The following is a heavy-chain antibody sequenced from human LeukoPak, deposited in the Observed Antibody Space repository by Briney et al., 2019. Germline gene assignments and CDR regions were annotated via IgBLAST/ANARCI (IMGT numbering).Heavy chain of an antibody. Sequence: PSETLSLTCTVSGGSISSSSYYWGWIRQPPGKGLEWIGSIYYSGSTYYNPSLKSRVTISVDTSKNQFSLKLSSVTAADTAVYYCARGGPNYYYYYYMDVWGKGTTVTVSS. J-gene: IGHJ6*03. CDR1: GGSISSSSYY. V-gene: IGHV4-39*07. CDR3: ARGGPNYYYYYYMDV. CDR2: IYYSGST.